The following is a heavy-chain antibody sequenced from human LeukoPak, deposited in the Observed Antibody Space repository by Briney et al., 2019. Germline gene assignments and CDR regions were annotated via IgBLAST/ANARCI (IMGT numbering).Heavy chain of an antibody. CDR3: ARDGYSSGWYLLGYYYGMDV. D-gene: IGHD6-19*01. Sequence: ASVKVSCMASGYTFINYYMHWLRQAPGQGLEWMGVINPSDGSTRYTQKFQGRVTMTRNTSISTAYMELSSLRSEDTAVYYCARDGYSSGWYLLGYYYGMDVWGQGTTVTVSS. CDR1: GYTFINYY. CDR2: INPSDGST. V-gene: IGHV1-46*01. J-gene: IGHJ6*02.